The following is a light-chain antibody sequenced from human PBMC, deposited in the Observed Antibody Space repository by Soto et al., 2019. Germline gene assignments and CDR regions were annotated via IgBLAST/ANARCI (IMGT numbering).Light chain of an antibody. CDR2: EDA. CDR1: EFGDRY. J-gene: IGLJ1*01. CDR3: QAWDSGTGV. V-gene: IGLV3-1*01. Sequence: SYELTQPPSVSVSPGQTASITCSGDEFGDRYVSWYQQKSGQSPLLVIYEDAKRPSGIPERFSGSNSGDTATLTISETQALDEGDYFCQAWDSGTGVFGSGTKVTVL.